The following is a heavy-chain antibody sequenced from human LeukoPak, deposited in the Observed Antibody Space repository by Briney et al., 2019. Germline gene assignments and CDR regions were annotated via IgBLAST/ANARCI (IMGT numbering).Heavy chain of an antibody. D-gene: IGHD3-3*01. J-gene: IGHJ6*03. Sequence: GGSLRLSCSASRFIFNSYAMGWVRQAPGKGLEWVSLISGSGQNTDYADPVKGRFTISRDNSKNTLYLQMNSLRAEDTAVYYCAKKNDFWSGPLGGYMDVWGKGTTVTVSS. CDR3: AKKNDFWSGPLGGYMDV. CDR2: ISGSGQNT. CDR1: RFIFNSYA. V-gene: IGHV3-23*01.